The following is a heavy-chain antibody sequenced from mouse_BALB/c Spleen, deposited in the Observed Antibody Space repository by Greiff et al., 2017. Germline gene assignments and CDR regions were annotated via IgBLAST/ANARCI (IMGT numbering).Heavy chain of an antibody. CDR3: ARAGGSIVLVFAY. CDR1: GFTFSSYA. Sequence: EVMLVESGGGLVKPGGSLKLSCAASGFTFSSYAMSWVRQTPEKRLEWVASISSGGSTYYPDSVKGRFTISRDNARNILYLQMSSLRSEDTAMYYCARAGGSIVLVFAYWGQGTLVTVSA. D-gene: IGHD2-5*01. V-gene: IGHV5-6-5*01. CDR2: ISSGGST. J-gene: IGHJ3*01.